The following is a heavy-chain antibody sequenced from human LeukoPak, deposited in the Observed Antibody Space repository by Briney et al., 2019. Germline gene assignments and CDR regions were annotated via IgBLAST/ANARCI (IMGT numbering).Heavy chain of an antibody. CDR2: IRQDGSDK. D-gene: IGHD1-20*01. CDR1: GFIFSTYW. CDR3: ARPLTIAGTWNFQN. V-gene: IGHV3-7*01. Sequence: GGSLRLSCVAPGFIFSTYWMSWVRQAPGKGLEWVANIRQDGSDKYYLDSVRGRFTISRDNADNSLFLEMNSLREEDTAVYYCARPLTIAGTWNFQNWGQGTLVTVSS. J-gene: IGHJ1*01.